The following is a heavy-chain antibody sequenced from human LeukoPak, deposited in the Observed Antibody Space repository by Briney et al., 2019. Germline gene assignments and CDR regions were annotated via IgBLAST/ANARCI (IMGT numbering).Heavy chain of an antibody. Sequence: SETLSLTCAVYGGSFSGYYWSWIRQPPGKGLEWIGEINHSGSTNYNPSLKSRVTISVDTSKNQFSLKLSSVTAADTAVYYCARDSSSFPRPTPSVGYFQHWGQGTLVTVSS. CDR1: GGSFSGYY. J-gene: IGHJ1*01. D-gene: IGHD6-13*01. V-gene: IGHV4-34*01. CDR2: INHSGST. CDR3: ARDSSSFPRPTPSVGYFQH.